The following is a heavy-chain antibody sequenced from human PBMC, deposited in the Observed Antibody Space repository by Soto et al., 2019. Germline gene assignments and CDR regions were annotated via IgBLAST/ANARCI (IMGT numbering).Heavy chain of an antibody. CDR3: ARDLAAGDH. CDR2: INPASGST. J-gene: IGHJ4*02. Sequence: QVQLVQSGAEVKKPGASVKLSCRTSGYTFTHYYIHWVRQAPGQGLEWLAIINPASGSTNYAQDFRGRVTLTMDTSTTTVYMELSGLRAEDTAIFYCARDLAAGDHWGQGTRVTVSS. D-gene: IGHD6-25*01. CDR1: GYTFTHYY. V-gene: IGHV1-46*01.